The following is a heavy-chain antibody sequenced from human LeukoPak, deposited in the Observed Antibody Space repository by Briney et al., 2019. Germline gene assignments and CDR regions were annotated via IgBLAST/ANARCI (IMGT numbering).Heavy chain of an antibody. Sequence: ASVKVSCKASGGTFSSYAISWVRQAPGQGLEWMGGVIPIFGTANYAQKFQGRVTITADESTSTAYMELSSLRSEDTAVYYCATVAAGIVGYYWGQGTLVTVSS. CDR1: GGTFSSYA. CDR2: VIPIFGTA. CDR3: ATVAAGIVGYY. V-gene: IGHV1-69*13. D-gene: IGHD6-13*01. J-gene: IGHJ4*02.